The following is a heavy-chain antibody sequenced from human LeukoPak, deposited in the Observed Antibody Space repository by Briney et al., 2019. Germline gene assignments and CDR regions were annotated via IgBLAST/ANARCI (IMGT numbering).Heavy chain of an antibody. CDR3: ARDSGSYFDY. V-gene: IGHV4-59*01. D-gene: IGHD1-26*01. Sequence: SETLSLTCTVSGGSISSYYWSWIRQPPGKGREWIGYIYYIGSTNYNPSLKSRVTISVDTSKNQFSLKLSSVTAADTAVYYCARDSGSYFDYWGQGTLVTVSS. CDR1: GGSISSYY. CDR2: IYYIGST. J-gene: IGHJ4*02.